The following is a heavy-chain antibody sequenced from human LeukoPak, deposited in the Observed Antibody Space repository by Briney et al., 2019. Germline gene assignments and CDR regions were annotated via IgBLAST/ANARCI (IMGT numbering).Heavy chain of an antibody. V-gene: IGHV4-34*01. J-gene: IGHJ1*01. CDR3: AIPSGYSYGPYFQH. D-gene: IGHD5-18*01. CDR2: INHSGST. Sequence: NPSETPSLTCAVYGGSFSGYYWSWIRQPPGKGLEWIGEINHSGSTNYNPSLKSRVTISVDTSKNQFSLKLSSVTAADTAVYYCAIPSGYSYGPYFQHWGQGTLVTVSS. CDR1: GGSFSGYY.